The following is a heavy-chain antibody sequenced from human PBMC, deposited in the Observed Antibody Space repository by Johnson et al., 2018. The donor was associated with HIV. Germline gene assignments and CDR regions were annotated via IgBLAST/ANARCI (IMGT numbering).Heavy chain of an antibody. CDR2: VKSKTEGGTI. J-gene: IGHJ3*02. D-gene: IGHD1-1*01. Sequence: VQLVESGGGLVQPGRSLRLSCAASGFTFSDAWMNWVRQVPGKGLEWVGRVKSKTEGGTIDYAAPVKGRFTISRDGSKNTLYLQMTGLKTEDTAVYYCTTGLYWNDAFDIWGQGTMVTVSS. CDR1: GFTFSDAW. CDR3: TTGLYWNDAFDI. V-gene: IGHV3-15*01.